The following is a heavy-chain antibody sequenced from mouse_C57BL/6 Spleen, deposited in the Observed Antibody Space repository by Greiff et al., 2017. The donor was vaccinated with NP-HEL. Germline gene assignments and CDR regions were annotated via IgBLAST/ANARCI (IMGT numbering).Heavy chain of an antibody. D-gene: IGHD1-1*02. CDR1: GYSITSGYY. Sequence: EVQLQQSGPGLVKPSQSLSLTCSVTGYSITSGYYWNWIRQFPGNKLEWMGYISYDGSNNYNPSLKNRISITRDTSKNQFFLKLNSVTTEDTATYYCARLTMVPFAYWGQGTLVTVSA. CDR3: ARLTMVPFAY. J-gene: IGHJ3*01. V-gene: IGHV3-6*01. CDR2: ISYDGSN.